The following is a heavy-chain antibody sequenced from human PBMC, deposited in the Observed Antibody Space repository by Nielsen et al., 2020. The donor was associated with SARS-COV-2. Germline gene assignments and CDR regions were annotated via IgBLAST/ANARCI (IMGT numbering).Heavy chain of an antibody. J-gene: IGHJ6*02. CDR2: IFYSGIT. D-gene: IGHD2-15*01. V-gene: IGHV4-31*03. CDR1: GGSISSGGHY. Sequence: SETLSLTCSVSGGSISSGGHYWSWIRQYPGKGLEWIGNIFYSGITYYNPSLKSRVVISVDTSKNQFSLRLSSVTAADTAVYYCARVWVAYFYGMDVWGQGTTVTVSS. CDR3: ARVWVAYFYGMDV.